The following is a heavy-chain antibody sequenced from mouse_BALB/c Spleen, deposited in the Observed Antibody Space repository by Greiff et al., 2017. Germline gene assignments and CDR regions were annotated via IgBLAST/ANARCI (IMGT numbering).Heavy chain of an antibody. CDR1: GYTFTSYW. J-gene: IGHJ1*01. Sequence: QVQLKQSGAELAKPGASVKMSCKASGYTFTSYWMHWVKQRPGQGLEWIGYINPSTGYTEYNQKFKDKATLTADESSSTAYMQLSSLTSEDSAVYYCATVKYFDVWGAGTTVTVSS. CDR3: ATVKYFDV. D-gene: IGHD2-2*01. V-gene: IGHV1-7*01. CDR2: INPSTGYT.